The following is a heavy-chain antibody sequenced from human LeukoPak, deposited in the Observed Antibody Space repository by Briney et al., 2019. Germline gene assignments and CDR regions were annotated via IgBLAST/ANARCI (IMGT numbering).Heavy chain of an antibody. J-gene: IGHJ5*02. CDR1: GGTFSSYA. CDR3: ARAGRKDTDNWFDP. Sequence: SVKVSCKASGGTFSSYAISWVRQAPGQGLEWMGGIIPILGIANYAQKFQGRVTITADKSTSTAYMELSSLRSEDTAVYYCARAGRKDTDNWFDPWGQGTLVTVSS. V-gene: IGHV1-69*10. CDR2: IIPILGIA. D-gene: IGHD5-18*01.